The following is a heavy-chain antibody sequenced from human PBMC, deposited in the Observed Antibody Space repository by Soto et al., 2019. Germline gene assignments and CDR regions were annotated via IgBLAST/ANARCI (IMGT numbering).Heavy chain of an antibody. CDR1: GDSISSYY. J-gene: IGHJ5*02. V-gene: IGHV4-59*01. D-gene: IGHD3-9*01. CDR3: ARDIGRIFSFHX. CDR2: IYYSGST. Sequence: ETLSLTCTVSGDSISSYYWSWIRQPPGKGLEWIWYIYYSGSTNYNPSLKSRVTISVDTSKNQFSLKLSSVTAADTAVYSCARDIGRIFSFHXWGQATFFTVSX.